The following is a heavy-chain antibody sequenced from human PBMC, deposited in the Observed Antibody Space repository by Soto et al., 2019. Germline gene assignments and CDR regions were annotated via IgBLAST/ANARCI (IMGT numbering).Heavy chain of an antibody. J-gene: IGHJ4*02. D-gene: IGHD2-15*01. CDR2: ISSSSSTI. CDR3: ARDHAGGGYSQELEY. CDR1: GFTFSSYS. Sequence: EVQLVESGGGLVQPGGSLRLSCAASGFTFSSYSMNWVRQAPGKGLEWVSYISSSSSTIYYADAVKGRFTISRDNAKKTLYLQFGSLRDEDTAVYYCARDHAGGGYSQELEYCGRGTLVTVSS. V-gene: IGHV3-48*02.